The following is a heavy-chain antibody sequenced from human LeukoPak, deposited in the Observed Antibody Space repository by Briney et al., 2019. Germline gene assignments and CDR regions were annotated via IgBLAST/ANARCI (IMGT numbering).Heavy chain of an antibody. Sequence: PGGSLRLSRAASGFTVSSNYMSWVRQAPGKGLEWVSVIYSGGSTYYADSVKGRFTISRDNSKNTLYLQMNSLRAEDTAVYYCARFSRSGSYYPPPGSYGMDVWGQGTTVTVSS. D-gene: IGHD3-10*01. J-gene: IGHJ6*02. CDR2: IYSGGST. CDR1: GFTVSSNY. CDR3: ARFSRSGSYYPPPGSYGMDV. V-gene: IGHV3-53*01.